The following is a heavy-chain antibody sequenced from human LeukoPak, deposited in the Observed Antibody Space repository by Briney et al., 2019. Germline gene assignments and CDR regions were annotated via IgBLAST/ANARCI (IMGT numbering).Heavy chain of an antibody. CDR2: IIAYNGNT. Sequence: ASVKVSCKASGYTFTTYGISWVRQAPGQGLEWMGWIIAYNGNTKYAQKLQGRVSMTTDTSTSTAYMELRSLTSDDTAVYYCARGPYCSGSSCYSQYFDYWGQGTLVTVSS. CDR3: ARGPYCSGSSCYSQYFDY. J-gene: IGHJ4*02. D-gene: IGHD2-15*01. V-gene: IGHV1-18*01. CDR1: GYTFTTYG.